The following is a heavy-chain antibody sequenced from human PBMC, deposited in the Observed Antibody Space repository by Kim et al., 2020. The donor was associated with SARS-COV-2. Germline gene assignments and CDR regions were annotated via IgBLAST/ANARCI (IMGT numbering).Heavy chain of an antibody. CDR1: GFTVSSNY. CDR2: IYSGGST. J-gene: IGHJ4*02. Sequence: GGSLRLSCAASGFTVSSNYMSWVRQAPGKGLEWVSVIYSGGSTYYADSVKGRFTISRHNSKNTLYLQMNSLRAEDTAVYYCARIRRVDCSGGSCYRSQGYYFDYWGQGTLVTVSS. D-gene: IGHD2-15*01. V-gene: IGHV3-53*04. CDR3: ARIRRVDCSGGSCYRSQGYYFDY.